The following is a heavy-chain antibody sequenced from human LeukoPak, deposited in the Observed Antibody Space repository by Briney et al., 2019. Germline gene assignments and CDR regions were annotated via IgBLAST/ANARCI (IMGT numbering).Heavy chain of an antibody. CDR3: ARLNYDFWSGLKY. CDR2: IYPGDSDT. J-gene: IGHJ4*02. D-gene: IGHD3-3*01. V-gene: IGHV5-51*01. Sequence: GESLKISCKGSGYSVSNYWICWVRQMPGKGLDWMGIIYPGDSDTRYSPSFQGQVTISVDKSINTAYLQWSSLKASDTAMYYCARLNYDFWSGLKYWGQGTLVTVSS. CDR1: GYSVSNYW.